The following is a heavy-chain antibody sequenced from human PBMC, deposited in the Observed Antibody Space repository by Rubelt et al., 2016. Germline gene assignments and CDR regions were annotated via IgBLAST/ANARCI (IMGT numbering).Heavy chain of an antibody. J-gene: IGHJ3*02. CDR2: IYYSGTT. CDR3: AGRGDLVDNAFDI. D-gene: IGHD1-26*01. V-gene: IGHV4-59*13. Sequence: GKGLEWIGYIYYSGTTNYNPSLKSRVTISVDTSKNQFSLKLTSVTAADTAVYYCAGRGDLVDNAFDIWGQGTLVTVS.